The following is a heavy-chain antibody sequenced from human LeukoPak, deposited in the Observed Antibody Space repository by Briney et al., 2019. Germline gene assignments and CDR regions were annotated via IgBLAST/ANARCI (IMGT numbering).Heavy chain of an antibody. CDR2: ISSSGSTI. J-gene: IGHJ5*02. D-gene: IGHD6-13*01. CDR3: ARDPSSWYGYNWFDP. V-gene: IGHV3-48*03. CDR1: GFTFSSFE. Sequence: GGSLRLSCAASGFTFSSFEMNWVRQAPGKGLEWVSYISSSGSTIYYADSVKGRFTISRDNTKNSLYLQMNSLRVEDTAVYYCARDPSSWYGYNWFDPWGQGTLVTVSS.